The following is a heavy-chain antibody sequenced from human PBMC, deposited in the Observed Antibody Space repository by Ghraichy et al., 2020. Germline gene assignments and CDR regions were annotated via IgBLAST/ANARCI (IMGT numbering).Heavy chain of an antibody. D-gene: IGHD1-7*01. CDR3: ARDKYNWNYFYAFDI. V-gene: IGHV4-39*07. J-gene: IGHJ3*02. CDR2: IYYSGST. Sequence: SETLSLTCTVSGGSISSSSYYWGWIRQPPGKGLEWIGSIYYSGSTYYNPSLKSRVTISVDTSKNQFSLKLSSVTAADTAVYYCARDKYNWNYFYAFDIWGQGTMVTVSS. CDR1: GGSISSSSYY.